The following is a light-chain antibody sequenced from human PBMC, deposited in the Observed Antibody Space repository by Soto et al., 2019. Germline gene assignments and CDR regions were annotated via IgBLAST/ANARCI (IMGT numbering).Light chain of an antibody. CDR1: SSDVGSYNY. CDR3: NSYTSSCTYV. Sequence: QSALTQPASVSGSPGQSIAISCTGTSSDVGSYNYVSWYQQHPGKAPKLMIYDVSNRPSGVSDLFSGSKSGNTASLTISGVQAEDEADYFCNSYTSSCTYVFGTGTKVTVL. CDR2: DVS. J-gene: IGLJ1*01. V-gene: IGLV2-14*03.